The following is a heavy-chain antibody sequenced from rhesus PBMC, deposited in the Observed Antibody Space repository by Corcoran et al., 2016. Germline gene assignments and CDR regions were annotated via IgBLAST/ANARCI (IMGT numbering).Heavy chain of an antibody. J-gene: IGHJ4*01. V-gene: IGHV4-160*01. CDR2: IYGSSGST. CDR3: ARSPIVGRVRSYFDD. Sequence: QVQLQESGPGLVKPSETLSLTCAVSGGSISSNYWSWIRQPPGKGLEWIGYIYGSSGSTYYNPSLQRRVTISTDTSKNQFSLRLSSVTAADTAVYYCARSPIVGRVRSYFDDWGQGVLVTVSS. CDR1: GGSISSNY. D-gene: IGHD5-24*01.